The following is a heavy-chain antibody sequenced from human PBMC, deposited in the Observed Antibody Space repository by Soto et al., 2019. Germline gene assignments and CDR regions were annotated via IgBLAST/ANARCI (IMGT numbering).Heavy chain of an antibody. CDR3: AKYGQQLIYYYYYYMDV. D-gene: IGHD6-13*01. V-gene: IGHV3-23*01. Sequence: PGGSLRLSCAASGFTFSSYAMSWVRQAPGKGLEWVSAISGSGGSTYYADSVKGRFTISRDNSKNTLYLQMNSLRAEDTAIYYCAKYGQQLIYYYYYYMDVWGKGTTVTVSS. CDR2: ISGSGGST. CDR1: GFTFSSYA. J-gene: IGHJ6*03.